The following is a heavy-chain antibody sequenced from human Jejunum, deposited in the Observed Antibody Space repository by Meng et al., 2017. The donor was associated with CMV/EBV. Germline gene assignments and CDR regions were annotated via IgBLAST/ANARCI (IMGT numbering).Heavy chain of an antibody. CDR2: VNPNNGGT. V-gene: IGHV1-2*02. Sequence: SCKASGNSFTSFGITWVRQAPGQGLEWMGWVNPNNGGTDYAQKFQGRVIMTSDTSISTVYMELSRLTFDDTAVYYCARGPWGFDLWGQGTLVTVSS. CDR3: ARGPWGFDL. CDR1: GNSFTSFG. D-gene: IGHD7-27*01. J-gene: IGHJ4*02.